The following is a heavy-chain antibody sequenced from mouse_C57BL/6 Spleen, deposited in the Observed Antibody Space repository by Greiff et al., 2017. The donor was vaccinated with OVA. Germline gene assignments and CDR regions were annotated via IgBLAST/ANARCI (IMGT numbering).Heavy chain of an antibody. D-gene: IGHD1-1*01. CDR1: GYTFTSYW. CDR2: ITPSSGYT. J-gene: IGHJ2*01. CDR3: ARWGTTVSY. Sequence: VKLQESGAELAKPGASVKLSCKASGYTFTSYWMHWVKQRPGPGLEWIGSITPSSGYTTYNQKFKDKATLTADKSSSTAYMQLSSLTDEDSAGYYCARWGTTVSYWGQGTTLTVSA. V-gene: IGHV1-7*01.